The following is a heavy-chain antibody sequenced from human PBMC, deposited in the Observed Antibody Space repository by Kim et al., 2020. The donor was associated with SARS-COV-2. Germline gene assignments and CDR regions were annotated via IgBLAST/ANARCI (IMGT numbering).Heavy chain of an antibody. CDR2: IVVGSGNT. V-gene: IGHV1-58*01. J-gene: IGHJ6*02. CDR3: AAGEQLVLRQNTYYYYYGIDV. Sequence: SVKVSCKSSGFTFTSSAVQWVRQARGQRLEWIGWIVVGSGNTNYAQKFQERVTITRDMSTSTAYMELSSLRSEDTAVYYCAAGEQLVLRQNTYYYYYGIDVWGQGTTVTVSS. CDR1: GFTFTSSA. D-gene: IGHD6-13*01.